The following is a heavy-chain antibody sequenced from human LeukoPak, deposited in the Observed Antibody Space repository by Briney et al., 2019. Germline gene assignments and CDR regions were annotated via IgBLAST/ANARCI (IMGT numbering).Heavy chain of an antibody. D-gene: IGHD3-3*01. CDR3: ARDPSPTIFGVVIMRNAYYYYGMDV. V-gene: IGHV1-69*04. J-gene: IGHJ6*02. Sequence: SVKVSCKASGGTFSSYAISWVRQAPGQGLEWMGRIIPILGIANYVQKFQGRVTITADKSTSTAYMELSSLRSEDTAVYYCARDPSPTIFGVVIMRNAYYYYGMDVWGQGTTVTVSS. CDR2: IIPILGIA. CDR1: GGTFSSYA.